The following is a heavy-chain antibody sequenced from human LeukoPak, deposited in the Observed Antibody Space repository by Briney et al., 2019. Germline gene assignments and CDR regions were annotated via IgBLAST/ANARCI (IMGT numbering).Heavy chain of an antibody. V-gene: IGHV1-69*13. Sequence: ASVKVSCKASGGTFISYALSWVRQAPGQGLEWMGGIIPMFGTANYAQKFQGRVTITADESTSTAYMELSSLRSEDTAVYYCARSPSGYSGYDPVYYWGQGTLVTVSS. CDR1: GGTFISYA. CDR2: IIPMFGTA. D-gene: IGHD5-12*01. J-gene: IGHJ4*02. CDR3: ARSPSGYSGYDPVYY.